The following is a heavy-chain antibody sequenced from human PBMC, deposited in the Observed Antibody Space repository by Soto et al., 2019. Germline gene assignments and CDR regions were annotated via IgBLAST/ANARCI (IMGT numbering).Heavy chain of an antibody. Sequence: PGGSLRLSCAASGFTFSSYWMSWVRQAPGKGLEWVANIKQDGSEKYYVDSVKGRYTISRDNAKNSLYLQMNSLRAEDTAVYYCAGSLIAARRYYYYGMDVWGQGTTVTVSS. D-gene: IGHD6-6*01. V-gene: IGHV3-7*03. CDR2: IKQDGSEK. J-gene: IGHJ6*02. CDR3: AGSLIAARRYYYYGMDV. CDR1: GFTFSSYW.